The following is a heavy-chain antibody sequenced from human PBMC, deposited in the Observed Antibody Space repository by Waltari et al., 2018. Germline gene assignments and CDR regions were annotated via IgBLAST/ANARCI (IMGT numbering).Heavy chain of an antibody. D-gene: IGHD3-3*01. CDR3: ARDAFRFLDF. Sequence: QVHLVQSGTEVTQPGASVKVSCKASGYRFTSYGITWVRQAPGQGLEWMGWINTYDGNTNYGQELQGRLTMTTDTITTTAYMELRGLRADDTALYFCARDAFRFLDFWGQGTLVTVSS. CDR1: GYRFTSYG. V-gene: IGHV1-18*01. CDR2: INTYDGNT. J-gene: IGHJ4*02.